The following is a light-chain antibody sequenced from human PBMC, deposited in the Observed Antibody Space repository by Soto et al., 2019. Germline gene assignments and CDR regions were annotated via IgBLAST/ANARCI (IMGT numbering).Light chain of an antibody. CDR1: STDVGAYNY. V-gene: IGLV2-8*01. J-gene: IGLJ3*02. CDR3: GSHAGDSNLV. CDR2: EVT. Sequence: QSVLTQPPSASGSPGQSVTISCTGTSTDVGAYNYVSWYQQHPGKAPKLIIYEVTKRPSGVPDRVSGSKSGNTASLTVSGLQAEDEAGYYCGSHAGDSNLVFGGGTKLTVL.